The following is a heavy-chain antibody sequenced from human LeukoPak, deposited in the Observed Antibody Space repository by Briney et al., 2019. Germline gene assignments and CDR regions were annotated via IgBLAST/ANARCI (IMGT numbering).Heavy chain of an antibody. Sequence: PGGSLRLSCAASGFTFDDYAMHWVRQAPGKGLEWVSGISWNSGSIGYADSVKGRFTISRDNAKNSLYLQMNSLRAEDTAVYYCARDLTTFKYYYGSGSLSIFAYWGQGTLVTVSS. D-gene: IGHD3-10*01. J-gene: IGHJ4*02. CDR2: ISWNSGSI. V-gene: IGHV3-9*01. CDR3: ARDLTTFKYYYGSGSLSIFAY. CDR1: GFTFDDYA.